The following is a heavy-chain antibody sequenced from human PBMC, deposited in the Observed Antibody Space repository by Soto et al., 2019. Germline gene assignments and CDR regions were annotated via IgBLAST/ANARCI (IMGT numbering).Heavy chain of an antibody. Sequence: SETLSLTCSVSCASVRSSRFYWGWIRQTPGKGLEWIGSIVSSGAMHPNPSLRSRIDISLDSSQNKLSLDLFSVTAADTSVYYCARQETASGSHYLSPFCHWGQGILVTVSS. V-gene: IGHV4-39*01. J-gene: IGHJ4*02. CDR3: ARQETASGSHYLSPFCH. CDR1: CASVRSSRFY. D-gene: IGHD2-21*02. CDR2: IVSSGAM.